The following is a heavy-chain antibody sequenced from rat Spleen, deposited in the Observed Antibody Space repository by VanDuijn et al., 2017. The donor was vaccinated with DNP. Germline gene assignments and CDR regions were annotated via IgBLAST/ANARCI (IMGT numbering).Heavy chain of an antibody. D-gene: IGHD1-11*01. J-gene: IGHJ4*01. CDR2: IWTGGKT. Sequence: QVQLKESGPGLVQPSQTLSLTCTVSGFSLTNYHVHWVRQPPGKGLEWMGIIWTGGKTDYNSALKSRLSISRDTSKSQVFLKVNSLQTEDTATYYCARGFGYSMDAWGQGTSVTVSS. V-gene: IGHV2-30*01. CDR3: ARGFGYSMDA. CDR1: GFSLTNYH.